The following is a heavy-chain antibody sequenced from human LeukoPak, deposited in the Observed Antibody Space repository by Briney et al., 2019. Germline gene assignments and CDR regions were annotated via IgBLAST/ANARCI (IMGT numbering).Heavy chain of an antibody. CDR1: AFTFTNYA. D-gene: IGHD2-15*01. J-gene: IGHJ3*02. V-gene: IGHV3-23*01. CDR2: ISRSGGNT. CDR3: AKRLGPVVAFAFDI. Sequence: PGGSLRLSCAASAFTFTNYALTWVRQAPGKGLEWVSAISRSGGNTYYADSVKGRFTISRDTSTNTLYLQMNSLRAEDTAVYYCAKRLGPVVAFAFDIRGQGTLVTVSS.